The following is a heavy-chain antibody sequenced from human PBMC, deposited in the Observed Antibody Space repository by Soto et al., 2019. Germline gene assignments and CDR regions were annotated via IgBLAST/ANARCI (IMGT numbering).Heavy chain of an antibody. V-gene: IGHV3-23*01. J-gene: IGHJ6*02. Sequence: EVQLLESGGDLIQPGGSLRLSCAASGFAFDSYVMSWVRQPPGKGLEWVSGITGRSGSTYYADSVKGRFTISRDNSKNTLYLQMNSLRAEDTAVYYCARERPPRFGVKGMDVWGQGTTVTVSS. CDR3: ARERPPRFGVKGMDV. CDR1: GFAFDSYV. CDR2: ITGRSGST. D-gene: IGHD3-10*01.